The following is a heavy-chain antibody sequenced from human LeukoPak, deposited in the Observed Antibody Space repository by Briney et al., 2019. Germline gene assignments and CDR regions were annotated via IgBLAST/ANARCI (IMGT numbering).Heavy chain of an antibody. Sequence: GGSLRLSCAASGFTFSSYAMSWVRQAPGKGLEWVSTISCSGGSTYYADSVKVRFTIPRYNSKNTLYLQMNSLRAEDTAVYYCAKDTTQWLPTYFDYWGQGTLVTVSS. CDR1: GFTFSSYA. CDR2: ISCSGGST. J-gene: IGHJ4*02. D-gene: IGHD6-19*01. V-gene: IGHV3-23*01. CDR3: AKDTTQWLPTYFDY.